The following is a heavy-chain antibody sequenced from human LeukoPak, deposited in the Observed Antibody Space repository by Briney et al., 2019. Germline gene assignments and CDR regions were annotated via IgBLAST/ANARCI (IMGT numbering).Heavy chain of an antibody. Sequence: KPSETLSLTCNVSGGSISGYHWSWIRQPPGKGLEWLGYIYYSGSSNYNPSLKSRVTMSADTSKNQFSLKLSSVTAADTAVYYCARGPDSSGSGYWGQGTLVTVSS. CDR3: ARGPDSSGSGY. D-gene: IGHD6-19*01. V-gene: IGHV4-59*01. J-gene: IGHJ4*02. CDR2: IYYSGSS. CDR1: GGSISGYH.